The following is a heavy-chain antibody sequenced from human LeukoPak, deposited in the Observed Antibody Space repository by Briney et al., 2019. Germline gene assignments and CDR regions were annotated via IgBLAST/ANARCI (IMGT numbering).Heavy chain of an antibody. Sequence: SETLSLTCTVSGYSISSGYYWGWIRQPPGKGLEWIGSIYHSGSTYYNPSLKSRITISVDTSKNQFSLKLSSVTAADTAVYYCARIPTVTFFDYWGQGTLVTVSS. CDR3: ARIPTVTFFDY. D-gene: IGHD4-17*01. V-gene: IGHV4-38-2*02. J-gene: IGHJ4*02. CDR1: GYSISSGYY. CDR2: IYHSGST.